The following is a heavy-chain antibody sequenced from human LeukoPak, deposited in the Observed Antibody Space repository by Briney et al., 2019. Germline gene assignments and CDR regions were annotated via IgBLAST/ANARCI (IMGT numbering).Heavy chain of an antibody. CDR2: INHSGST. Sequence: SETLSLTCAVYGGSFGGYYWSWIRQPPGKGLEWIGEINHSGSTNYNPSLKSRVTISVDTSKNQFSLKLSSVTAADTAVYYCASEGKDNAFDIWGQGTMVTVSS. V-gene: IGHV4-34*01. CDR1: GGSFGGYY. J-gene: IGHJ3*02. CDR3: ASEGKDNAFDI.